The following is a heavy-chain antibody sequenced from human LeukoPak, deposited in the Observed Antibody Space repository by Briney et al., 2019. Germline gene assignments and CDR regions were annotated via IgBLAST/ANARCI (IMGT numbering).Heavy chain of an antibody. D-gene: IGHD6-13*01. Sequence: PSETLSLTCTVSGGSTSSYYWSWIRQPPGKGLEWIGYIYYSGTTNYNPSLKSRVTISVDTSKNQFSPKLSSVTAADTAVYYCARGVYIAAAQYGYWGQGTLVTVSS. CDR3: ARGVYIAAAQYGY. CDR2: IYYSGTT. J-gene: IGHJ4*02. V-gene: IGHV4-59*01. CDR1: GGSTSSYY.